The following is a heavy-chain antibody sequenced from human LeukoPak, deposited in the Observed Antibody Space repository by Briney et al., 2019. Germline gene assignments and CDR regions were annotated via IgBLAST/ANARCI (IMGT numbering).Heavy chain of an antibody. J-gene: IGHJ6*02. V-gene: IGHV3-7*01. CDR1: GFTFSSDW. CDR3: ARFDFWSGYLMDV. D-gene: IGHD3-3*01. Sequence: SGGSLRLSCAASGFTFSSDWMSWVRQAPGKGLEWVANIKQDGSEKYYVDSVKGRFTISRDNAKNSLYLQMNSLRAEDTAVYYCARFDFWSGYLMDVWGQGTTVTVSS. CDR2: IKQDGSEK.